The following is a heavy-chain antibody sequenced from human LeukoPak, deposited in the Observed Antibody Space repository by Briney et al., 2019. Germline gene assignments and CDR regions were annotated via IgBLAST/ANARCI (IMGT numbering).Heavy chain of an antibody. J-gene: IGHJ4*02. CDR1: GFTFSSYS. V-gene: IGHV3-48*01. Sequence: GGSLRLSCAASGFTFSSYSMNWVRQAPGKGLEWVSYISSSSSTIYYADSVRGRFTISRDNAKNSLYLQMNSLRAEDTAVYYCARVEQWLVRGNWGQGTLVTVSA. D-gene: IGHD6-19*01. CDR3: ARVEQWLVRGN. CDR2: ISSSSSTI.